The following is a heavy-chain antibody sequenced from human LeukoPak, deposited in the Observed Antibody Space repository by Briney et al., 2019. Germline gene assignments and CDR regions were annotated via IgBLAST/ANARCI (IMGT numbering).Heavy chain of an antibody. CDR3: ARRDDYTYGYFDY. Sequence: SETLSLTCTVSGGSISSYYWSWIRQPPGKGLEWIGSIFHSGNTFYNPSLKSRVTISVDTSKNQFSLKLNSVTAADTAVYYCARRDDYTYGYFDYWGQGTLVTVSS. CDR2: IFHSGNT. V-gene: IGHV4-59*08. CDR1: GGSISSYY. D-gene: IGHD5-18*01. J-gene: IGHJ4*02.